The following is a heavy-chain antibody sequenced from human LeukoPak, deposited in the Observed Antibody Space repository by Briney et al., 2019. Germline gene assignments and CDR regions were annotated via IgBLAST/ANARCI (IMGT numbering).Heavy chain of an antibody. J-gene: IGHJ6*03. CDR1: GCTISSSSYY. CDR3: ARHNLDRIAVAASYYYYYYMDV. CDR2: NDYSGST. V-gene: IGHV4-39*01. D-gene: IGHD6-19*01. Sequence: PSETLSLTCSVSGCTISSSSYYWGWIRQRPGRVLGRSGSNDYSGSTYYNPSLKSRVTISVDTSKHQFSLKLNSVTAADTAVYYCARHNLDRIAVAASYYYYYYMDVWGKGATVTVSS.